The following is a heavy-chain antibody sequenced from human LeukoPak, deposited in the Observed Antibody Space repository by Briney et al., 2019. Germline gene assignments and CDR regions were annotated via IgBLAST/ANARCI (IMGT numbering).Heavy chain of an antibody. D-gene: IGHD6-19*01. Sequence: GGSLRLSCVASGFTFSDYFMSWIRQAPGKGLEWLSFINSAGDNIYYADSVKGRFTISRDNAKKTLYLEMNSLRAEDTAVYYCASGVSGGYSSGWYYFDYWGQGTLVTVSS. V-gene: IGHV3-11*04. CDR3: ASGVSGGYSSGWYYFDY. CDR2: INSAGDNI. J-gene: IGHJ4*02. CDR1: GFTFSDYF.